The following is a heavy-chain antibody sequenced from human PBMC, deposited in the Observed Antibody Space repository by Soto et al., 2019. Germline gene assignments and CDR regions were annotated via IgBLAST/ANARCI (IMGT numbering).Heavy chain of an antibody. CDR2: IYYSGST. CDR1: GGSISSYY. CDR3: ARRYGGTFDY. D-gene: IGHD2-15*01. Sequence: QVQLQESGPGLVKPSETLSLTCTVSGGSISSYYWSWIRQPPGKGLEWIGYIYYSGSTNYNPSLKSRVTISVVPSKNQLSLKLSPVTAADTAVYYCARRYGGTFDYWGQGNLVTVSS. J-gene: IGHJ4*02. V-gene: IGHV4-59*08.